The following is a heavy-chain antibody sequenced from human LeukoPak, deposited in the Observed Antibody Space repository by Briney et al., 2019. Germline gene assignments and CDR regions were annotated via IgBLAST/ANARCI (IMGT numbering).Heavy chain of an antibody. D-gene: IGHD6-19*01. CDR1: GYSFTSYW. CDR3: ERAPRSSSYYSSGWYWFDP. CDR2: IYPGDSDT. J-gene: IGHJ5*02. Sequence: GESLKISCKGSGYSFTSYWIGWVRQMPGKGLEWMGIIYPGDSDTRYSPSFQGQVTISADKSISTAYLQWSSLKASDTGMYYCERAPRSSSYYSSGWYWFDPWGQGTLVTVSS. V-gene: IGHV5-51*01.